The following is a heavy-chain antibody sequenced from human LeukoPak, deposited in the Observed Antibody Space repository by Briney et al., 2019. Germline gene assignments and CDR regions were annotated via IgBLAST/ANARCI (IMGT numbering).Heavy chain of an antibody. CDR2: IIPILGIA. J-gene: IGHJ5*02. D-gene: IGHD1-7*01. CDR1: GGTFSSYA. CDR3: YPSPAVYQRKLRRWFDP. Sequence: SVKVSCKASGGTFSSYAISWVRQAPGQGLEWMGRIIPILGIANYAQKFQGRVTITADKSTSTAYMELSSLRSEDTAVYYCYPSPAVYQRKLRRWFDPWGQGTLVTVSS. V-gene: IGHV1-69*04.